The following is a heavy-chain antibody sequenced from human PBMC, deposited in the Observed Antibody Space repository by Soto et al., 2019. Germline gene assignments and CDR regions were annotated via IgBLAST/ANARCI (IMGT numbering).Heavy chain of an antibody. CDR1: GFTFSSYA. Sequence: GGSLRLSCAASGFTFSSYAMSWVRQAPGKGLEWVSAISGSGGSTYYADSVKGRFTISRDNSKNTLYLQMNSLRAEGTAVYYCAKDKILTGSSSSSDYWGQGTLVTVSS. CDR2: ISGSGGST. CDR3: AKDKILTGSSSSSDY. J-gene: IGHJ4*02. V-gene: IGHV3-23*01. D-gene: IGHD3-9*01.